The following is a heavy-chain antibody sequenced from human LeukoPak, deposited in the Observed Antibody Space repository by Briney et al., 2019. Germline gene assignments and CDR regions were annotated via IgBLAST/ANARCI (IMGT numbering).Heavy chain of an antibody. D-gene: IGHD5-12*01. Sequence: SETLSLTCTVSGGSISSYYWSWIRQPPGKGLEWIGYIYYSGSTNYNPSLKSRVTISVDTSKNQFSLKLSSVTAADTAVYYCARPYSGYDHYYYGMDVWGQGTAVTVSS. CDR3: ARPYSGYDHYYYGMDV. CDR1: GGSISSYY. V-gene: IGHV4-59*12. J-gene: IGHJ6*02. CDR2: IYYSGST.